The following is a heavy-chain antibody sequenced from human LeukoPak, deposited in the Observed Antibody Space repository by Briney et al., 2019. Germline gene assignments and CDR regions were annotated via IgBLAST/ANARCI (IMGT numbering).Heavy chain of an antibody. D-gene: IGHD3-9*01. CDR3: ARKYYDILTGYPRVYYYYYMDV. V-gene: IGHV1-18*01. CDR1: GYTFTSYG. Sequence: ASVKVFCKASGYTFTSYGISWVRQAPGQGLEWMGWISAYNGNTNYAQKLQGRVTMTTDTSTSTAYMELRSLRSDDTAVYYCARKYYDILTGYPRVYYYYYMDVWGKGTTVTVSS. CDR2: ISAYNGNT. J-gene: IGHJ6*03.